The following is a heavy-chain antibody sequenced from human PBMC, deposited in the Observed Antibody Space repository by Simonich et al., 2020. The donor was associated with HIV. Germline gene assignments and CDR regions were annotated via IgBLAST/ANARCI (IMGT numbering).Heavy chain of an antibody. Sequence: QVQLQQWGAGLLKPSETLSLTCAVYGGSFSGYYWSWIRQPPGKGLEWIGEFNHRGSTNYNPSLKRRVTISVDTSKNQFSLKLNSVTAADTAVYYCARETKGGTSPLAFDAFDIWGQGTMVTVSS. D-gene: IGHD1-1*01. V-gene: IGHV4-34*01. CDR3: ARETKGGTSPLAFDAFDI. CDR2: FNHRGST. J-gene: IGHJ3*02. CDR1: GGSFSGYY.